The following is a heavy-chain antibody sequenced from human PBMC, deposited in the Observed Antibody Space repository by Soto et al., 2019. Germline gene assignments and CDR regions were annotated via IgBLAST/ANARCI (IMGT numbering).Heavy chain of an antibody. CDR2: ISSSSSYI. D-gene: IGHD4-17*01. CDR3: ARDTPSPTYGDSPFCFDY. Sequence: PGGSLRLSCAASGFTFSSYSMNWVRQAPGKGLEWVSSISSSSSYIYYADSVKGRFTISRDNAKNSLYLQMNSLRAEDTTVYYCARDTPSPTYGDSPFCFDYWGQGTLVTVSS. J-gene: IGHJ4*02. V-gene: IGHV3-21*01. CDR1: GFTFSSYS.